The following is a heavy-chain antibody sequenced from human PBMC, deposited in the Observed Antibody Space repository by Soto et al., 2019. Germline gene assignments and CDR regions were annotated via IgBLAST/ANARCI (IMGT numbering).Heavy chain of an antibody. CDR1: GFTFSSYT. D-gene: IGHD2-15*01. J-gene: IGHJ3*02. CDR2: ISSSSSTI. Sequence: EVQLVESGGGLVQPGGSLRLSCEASGFTFSSYTMNWVRQAPWKGLEWVSYISSSSSTIYYADSVKGRFTISRDNAKNSLYLQMNSLRDETTAVYYCASRYCSGGSWQDHAFDTWGQGTMVTVSS. V-gene: IGHV3-48*02. CDR3: ASRYCSGGSWQDHAFDT.